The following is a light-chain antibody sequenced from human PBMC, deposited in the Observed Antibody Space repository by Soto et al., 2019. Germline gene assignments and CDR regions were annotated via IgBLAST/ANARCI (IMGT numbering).Light chain of an antibody. J-gene: IGLJ2*01. CDR2: SNH. Sequence: QSALTQPASVSGSPGQSITISCTGTSSDVGSYNLVSWYQQHPGKAPKLLIYSNHQRPSGVPDRFSGSKSGTSASLAISRLQSEDEANYYCASWDDSLYGVIFGGGTKLTVL. CDR3: ASWDDSLYGVI. V-gene: IGLV2-14*02. CDR1: SSDVGSYNL.